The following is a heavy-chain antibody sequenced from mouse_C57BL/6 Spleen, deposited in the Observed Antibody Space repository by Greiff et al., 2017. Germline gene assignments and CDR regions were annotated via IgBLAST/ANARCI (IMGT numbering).Heavy chain of an antibody. D-gene: IGHD1-3*01. J-gene: IGHJ1*03. CDR2: IYPSDSET. Sequence: VQLQQPGAELVRPGSSVKLSCKASGYTFTSYWMDWVKQRPGQGLEWIGNIYPSDSETHYNQKFKDKATLTVDKSSSTAYMQLSSLTSEDSAVYYCARELPWYFDVWGTGTTVTVSS. V-gene: IGHV1-61*01. CDR3: ARELPWYFDV. CDR1: GYTFTSYW.